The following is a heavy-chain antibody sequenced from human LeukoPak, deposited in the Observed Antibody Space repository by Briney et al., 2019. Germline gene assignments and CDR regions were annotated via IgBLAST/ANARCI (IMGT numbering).Heavy chain of an antibody. D-gene: IGHD2-2*02. J-gene: IGHJ6*02. V-gene: IGHV3-48*01. CDR1: GFTFSSYS. Sequence: GGSLRLSCAASGFTFSSYSMNWVRQAPGKGLEWVSYISSSSITIYYADSVKGRFTISRDNAKNSLYLKMNSLRAEDTAVYYCARDMRYCSSTSCYRTGYYYYGMDVWGQGTTVTVSS. CDR3: ARDMRYCSSTSCYRTGYYYYGMDV. CDR2: ISSSSITI.